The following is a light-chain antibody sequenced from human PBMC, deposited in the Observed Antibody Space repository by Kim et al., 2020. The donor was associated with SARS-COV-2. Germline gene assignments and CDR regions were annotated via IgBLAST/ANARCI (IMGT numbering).Light chain of an antibody. CDR1: QSISNW. Sequence: DIQMTQSPSTLSASVGDRVTITCRASQSISNWLAWYQQKPGKAPKLLIYKASNLEGGVPSRFSGSGSGTEFTLTISSLQPDDFATYYCQQYNTYSRTFGQGTKVDIK. J-gene: IGKJ1*01. CDR2: KAS. CDR3: QQYNTYSRT. V-gene: IGKV1-5*03.